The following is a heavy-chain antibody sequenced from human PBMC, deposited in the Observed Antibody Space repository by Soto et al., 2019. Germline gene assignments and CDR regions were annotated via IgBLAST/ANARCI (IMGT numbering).Heavy chain of an antibody. CDR2: IWYDGSNK. J-gene: IGHJ4*02. D-gene: IGHD2-21*02. CDR3: VRDRASIVVVTAIGY. CDR1: GFTFSSYG. V-gene: IGHV3-33*01. Sequence: QVQLVESGGGVVQPGRSLRLSCAASGFTFSSYGMHWVRQAPGKGLEWVAVIWYDGSNKYYADSVKGRFTISRDNSKNTLYLQMNGLRAEDTAVYYCVRDRASIVVVTAIGYWGQGTLVTVSS.